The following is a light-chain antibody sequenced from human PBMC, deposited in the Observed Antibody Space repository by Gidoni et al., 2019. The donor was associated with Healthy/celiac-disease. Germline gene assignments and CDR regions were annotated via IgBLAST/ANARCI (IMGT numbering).Light chain of an antibody. CDR1: SSDVGGSNY. CDR3: SSYTSSSTL. V-gene: IGLV2-14*01. CDR2: EVS. J-gene: IGLJ2*01. Sequence: QSALTQPASVSGSPGQSITISCTGTSSDVGGSNYVSWYQQHPGNAPKLMIYEVSNRPSGVSNRFSGSKSGNTASLTISGLQAEDEADYYCSSYTSSSTLFGGGTKLTVL.